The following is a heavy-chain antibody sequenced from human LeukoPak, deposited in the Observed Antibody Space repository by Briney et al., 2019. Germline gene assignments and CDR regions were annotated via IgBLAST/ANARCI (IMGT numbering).Heavy chain of an antibody. D-gene: IGHD3-10*01. V-gene: IGHV1-3*01. CDR3: AKVMEGSGQGGMDV. J-gene: IGHJ6*02. CDR2: INAGNGNT. Sequence: WINAGNGNTKYSQKFQGRVTITRDTSASIAYMELSSLRSEDTAVYYCAKVMEGSGQGGMDVWGQGTTVTVSS.